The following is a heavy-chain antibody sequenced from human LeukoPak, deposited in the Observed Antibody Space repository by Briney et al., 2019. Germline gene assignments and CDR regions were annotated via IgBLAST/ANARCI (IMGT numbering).Heavy chain of an antibody. J-gene: IGHJ4*02. V-gene: IGHV4-4*07. CDR1: GGSISNYY. D-gene: IGHD3-10*01. CDR3: ARRYYYNLGSFPFDF. CDR2: KYARGSS. Sequence: PSETLPLTCTVSGGSISNYYWSWIRQPAGKGLEWIGRKYARGSSNYNPPVQSRVTMSVDTSKNQFYLNLSSVTAADTAVYYCARRYYYNLGSFPFDFWGQGTLVTVSS.